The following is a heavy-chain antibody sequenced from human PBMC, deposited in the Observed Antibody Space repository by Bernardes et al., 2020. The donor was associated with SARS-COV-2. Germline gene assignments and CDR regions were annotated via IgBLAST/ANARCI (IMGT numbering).Heavy chain of an antibody. CDR1: GGSISSSSYY. J-gene: IGHJ4*02. D-gene: IGHD2-8*01. CDR2: IYSSGST. Sequence: SETLSLTCTVSGGSISSSSYYWGWIRQPPGKGLEWIGSIYSSGSTYYNPSLKSRVTISVDTSKNQFSLKLSSVTAADTAVYYCARWTVYATYFDYWGQGTLVTVSS. V-gene: IGHV4-39*07. CDR3: ARWTVYATYFDY.